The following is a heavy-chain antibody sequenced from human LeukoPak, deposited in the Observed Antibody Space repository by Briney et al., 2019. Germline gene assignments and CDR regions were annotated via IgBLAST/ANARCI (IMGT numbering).Heavy chain of an antibody. CDR1: GGSISSYY. CDR2: IYTSGST. D-gene: IGHD2-15*01. J-gene: IGHJ6*03. Sequence: SETLSLTCTVSGGSISSYYWSWIRQPAGKGLEWIGRIYTSGSTNYNPSLKSRVTMSVDTSKNQFSLKLSSVTAADTAVYYCARDCRASPYYYYYMDVWGKGTTVTVSS. V-gene: IGHV4-4*07. CDR3: ARDCRASPYYYYYMDV.